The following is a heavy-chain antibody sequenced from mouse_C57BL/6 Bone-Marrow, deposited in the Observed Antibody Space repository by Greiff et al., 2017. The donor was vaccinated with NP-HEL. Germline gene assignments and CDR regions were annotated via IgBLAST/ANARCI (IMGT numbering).Heavy chain of an antibody. CDR3: AKGAY. Sequence: QVQLQQSGPGLVQPSQSLSITCTVSGFSLTSYGVHWVRQPPGKGLEWLGVMWSGGSTDYNAAFISRLSISKDNSKSQVFFKMNSLQADDTAIYYCAKGAYWGQGTLVTVSA. J-gene: IGHJ3*01. CDR2: MWSGGST. CDR1: GFSLTSYG. V-gene: IGHV2-4*01.